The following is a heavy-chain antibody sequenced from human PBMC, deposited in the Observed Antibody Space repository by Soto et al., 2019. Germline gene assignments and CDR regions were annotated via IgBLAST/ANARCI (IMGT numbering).Heavy chain of an antibody. J-gene: IGHJ4*02. CDR1: GYTFTSYG. D-gene: IGHD3-10*01. CDR2: ISTYNGGT. Sequence: QVQLVQSGGEVKKPGASVKVSCKASGYTFTSYGITWVLQAPGQGLDWMGWISTYNGGTNYAQNLQGRVTMTTDTSTSTAYMELRSLRSDDTAMYYCARDISYGSGTSYGYWGQGTLVTVSS. V-gene: IGHV1-18*01. CDR3: ARDISYGSGTSYGY.